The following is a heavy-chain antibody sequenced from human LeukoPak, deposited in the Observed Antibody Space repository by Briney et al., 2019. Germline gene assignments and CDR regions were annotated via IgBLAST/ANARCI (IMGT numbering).Heavy chain of an antibody. CDR3: TSAYYDFWSGGSWYMDV. V-gene: IGHV3-73*01. CDR2: IRNKANSYAT. CDR1: GFTFSGSA. D-gene: IGHD3-3*01. Sequence: PGGSLRLSCAASGFTFSGSAMHWLRQASGKGLEWVGRIRNKANSYATEYAASVKGRFTISRDDSKNTAYLQMNSLKTEDTAVYYCTSAYYDFWSGGSWYMDVWGKGTTVTVSS. J-gene: IGHJ6*03.